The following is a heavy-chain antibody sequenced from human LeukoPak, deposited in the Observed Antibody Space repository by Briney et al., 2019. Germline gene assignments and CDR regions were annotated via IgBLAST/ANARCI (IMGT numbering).Heavy chain of an antibody. V-gene: IGHV3-23*01. D-gene: IGHD4-11*01. CDR1: GFTFGSYS. J-gene: IGHJ4*02. CDR2: IRGSGGNT. Sequence: GGSLRPSCAAPGFTFGSYSMSWVRQAPGKGPEWVSTIRGSGGNTYYADSVKGRFTISRDNSNNTMYLQMHSQRAEDTAVYYCAKSRGYSNAYFDYWGQGTLVTVSS. CDR3: AKSRGYSNAYFDY.